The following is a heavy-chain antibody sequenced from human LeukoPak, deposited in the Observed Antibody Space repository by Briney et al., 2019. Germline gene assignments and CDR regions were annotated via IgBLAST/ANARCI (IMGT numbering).Heavy chain of an antibody. D-gene: IGHD6-13*01. CDR1: GGTFSSYA. V-gene: IGHV1-69*05. CDR3: AMPSIAAAGTGFDY. CDR2: IIPIFGTA. Sequence: ASVKVSCKASGGTFSSYAISWVRQAPGQGLEWMGGIIPIFGTANYAQKFQGRVTITTDESTSTAYMELSSLRSEDTAVYYCAMPSIAAAGTGFDYWGQGTLVTVSS. J-gene: IGHJ4*02.